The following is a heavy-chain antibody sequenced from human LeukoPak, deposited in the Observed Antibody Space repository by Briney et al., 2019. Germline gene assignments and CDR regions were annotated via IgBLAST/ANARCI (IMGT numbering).Heavy chain of an antibody. CDR1: GGSFSGYY. D-gene: IGHD2-15*01. CDR3: AVVVRRYFDY. Sequence: SETLSRTCAVYGGSFSGYYWSWIRQPPGKGLEWIGEINHSGSTNYNPSLKSRVTISVDTSKNQFSLKLSSVTAADTAVYYCAVVVRRYFDYWGQGTLVTVSS. J-gene: IGHJ4*02. CDR2: INHSGST. V-gene: IGHV4-34*01.